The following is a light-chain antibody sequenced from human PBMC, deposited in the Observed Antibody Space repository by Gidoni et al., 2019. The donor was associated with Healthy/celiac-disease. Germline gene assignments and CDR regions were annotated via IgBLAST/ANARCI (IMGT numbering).Light chain of an antibody. CDR3: QQYYSTPPVT. V-gene: IGKV4-1*01. CDR1: QSVLYSSNNKNY. Sequence: DIVMTQAPDAMAVSLGERATINCKSSQSVLYSSNNKNYLAWYQQKPGQPPKLLIYWASTRESGVPDRFSGSGSGTDFTLTISSLQAEDVAVYYCQQYYSTPPVTFGPXTRLEIK. CDR2: WAS. J-gene: IGKJ5*01.